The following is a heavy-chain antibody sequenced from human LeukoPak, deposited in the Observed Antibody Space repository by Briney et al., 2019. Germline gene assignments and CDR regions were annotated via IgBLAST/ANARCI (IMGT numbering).Heavy chain of an antibody. CDR2: TYSNGRT. V-gene: IGHV3-53*01. Sequence: GGSLRLSCAASGFTVSSNYMSWVRQAPGKGLEWVSVTYSNGRTYYADSVKGRFTISRDISKNTLYLQMNSLRAEDTAVYYCARLSMLWFSNKLNWFDPWGQGTLVTVSS. J-gene: IGHJ5*02. CDR3: ARLSMLWFSNKLNWFDP. D-gene: IGHD2-8*01. CDR1: GFTVSSNY.